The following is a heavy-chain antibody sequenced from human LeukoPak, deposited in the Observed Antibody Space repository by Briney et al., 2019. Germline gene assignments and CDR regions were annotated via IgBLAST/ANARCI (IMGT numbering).Heavy chain of an antibody. V-gene: IGHV3-21*01. D-gene: IGHD2-2*02. CDR3: ARDHIVVVPAAIGSGYYYGMDV. J-gene: IGHJ6*04. CDR2: ISSSSRYI. CDR1: GFTFSSYS. Sequence: GGSLRLSCAASGFTFSSYSVNWVRQAPGKGLEWVSSISSSSRYIYYADSVKGRFTISRDNAKNSLYLQMNSLRAEDTAVYYCARDHIVVVPAAIGSGYYYGMDVWGKGTTVTVSS.